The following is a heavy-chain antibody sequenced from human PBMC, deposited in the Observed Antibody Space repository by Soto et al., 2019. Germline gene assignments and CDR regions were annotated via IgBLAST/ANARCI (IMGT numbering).Heavy chain of an antibody. CDR2: IYYSGST. CDR3: AGHDWAKPFDY. J-gene: IGHJ4*02. D-gene: IGHD3-9*01. Sequence: PSETLSLTCAVSGGSISSSNWWSWVRQPPGKGLEWIGSIYYSGSTYYNPSLKSRVTISVDTSKNQFSLKLSSVTAADTAVYYCAGHDWAKPFDYWGQGTLVTVSS. V-gene: IGHV4-39*01. CDR1: GGSISSSNW.